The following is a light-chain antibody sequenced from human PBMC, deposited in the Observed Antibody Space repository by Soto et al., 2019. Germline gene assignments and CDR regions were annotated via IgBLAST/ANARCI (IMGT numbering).Light chain of an antibody. Sequence: VLTQSPGTLSLSPGERATLSCRSSQSVISNYLAWYQQKPGQALMLLISGTSSRATGIPDRCSGSGSGTVFTLTIRRVEPEVFEWYQYQQYRPCPFGQGTKVDIK. CDR3: QQYRPCP. J-gene: IGKJ1*01. CDR2: GTS. V-gene: IGKV3-20*01. CDR1: QSVISNY.